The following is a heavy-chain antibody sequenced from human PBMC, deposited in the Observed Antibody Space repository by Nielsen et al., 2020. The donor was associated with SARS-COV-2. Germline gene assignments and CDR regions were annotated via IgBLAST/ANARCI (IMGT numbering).Heavy chain of an antibody. CDR2: TYYRSKRFT. Sequence: QTPSPTCAISGDSVSSNSAAWNWIRQSQSRGLEWLGRTYYRSKRFTDYAVSVKSRIVINPDTSNNQFSLLLNSVTPEDTAVYYCARGTYSSTWYETGRGYYFDYWGQGTLVTVSS. J-gene: IGHJ4*02. D-gene: IGHD6-13*01. CDR1: GDSVSSNSAA. CDR3: ARGTYSSTWYETGRGYYFDY. V-gene: IGHV6-1*01.